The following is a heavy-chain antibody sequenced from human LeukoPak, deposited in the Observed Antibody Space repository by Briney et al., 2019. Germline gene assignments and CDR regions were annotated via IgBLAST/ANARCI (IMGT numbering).Heavy chain of an antibody. Sequence: GGSLRLSCAASGFSLSNYWTNWVRQAPGKGLEWVASIKPDGSEKYYVDSLRGRFTISRDDARNSLYLQMNSLRAEDTAVYYCAEGGYWGQGTLVTISS. CDR1: GFSLSNYW. CDR3: AEGGY. V-gene: IGHV3-7*01. CDR2: IKPDGSEK. J-gene: IGHJ4*02.